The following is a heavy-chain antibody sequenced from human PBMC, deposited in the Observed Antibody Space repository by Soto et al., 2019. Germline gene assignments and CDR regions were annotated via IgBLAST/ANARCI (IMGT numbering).Heavy chain of an antibody. D-gene: IGHD3-22*01. CDR1: GYSISSGYY. V-gene: IGHV4-38-2*01. CDR3: VSLGITMIVVES. J-gene: IGHJ4*02. Sequence: SETLSLTCAVSGYSISSGYYWGWIRQPPGKGLEWIGSIYHSGSTYYNPSLKSRVTISVDTSKNQFSLKLSSVTAADTAVYYCVSLGITMIVVESWGQGTLVTVSS. CDR2: IYHSGST.